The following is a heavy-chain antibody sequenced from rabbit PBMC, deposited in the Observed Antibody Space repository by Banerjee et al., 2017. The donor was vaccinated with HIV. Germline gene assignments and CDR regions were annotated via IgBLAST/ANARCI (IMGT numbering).Heavy chain of an antibody. D-gene: IGHD6-1*01. CDR1: GFSFSSSYY. CDR3: ARAYTDWRTGYGYALNL. CDR2: IYSASSGTT. J-gene: IGHJ4*01. Sequence: QSLEESGGDLVKPGASLTLTCTASGFSFSSSYYMCWVRQAPGKGLEWIACIYSASSGTTYYASWAKGRFTISKTSSTTVTLQMTSLTAADTATYFCARAYTDWRTGYGYALNLWGPGTLVTDS. V-gene: IGHV1S40*01.